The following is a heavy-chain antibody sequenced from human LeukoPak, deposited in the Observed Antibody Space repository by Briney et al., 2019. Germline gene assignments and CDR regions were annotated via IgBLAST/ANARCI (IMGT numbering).Heavy chain of an antibody. D-gene: IGHD2-15*01. CDR3: ARGGLRSGGSCYIN. Sequence: SETLSLXCAVYGGSFSGYYWSWIRQPPGKGLEWIGEINHSGSTNYNPSLKSRVTISVDTSKNQFSLKLSSVTAADTAVYYCARGGLRSGGSCYINWGQGTLVTVSS. CDR1: GGSFSGYY. V-gene: IGHV4-34*01. CDR2: INHSGST. J-gene: IGHJ4*02.